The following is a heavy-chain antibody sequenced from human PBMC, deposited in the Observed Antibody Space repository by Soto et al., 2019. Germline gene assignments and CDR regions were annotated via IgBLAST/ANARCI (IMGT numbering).Heavy chain of an antibody. CDR2: IIPIFGTA. Sequence: SVKGSCKASGYTFNVYYIDWVRQAPGQGLEWMGGIIPIFGTANYAQKFQGRVTITADESTSTAYMELSSLRSEDTAVYYCARESGGRSSMIVGWFDPWGQGTLVTVSS. CDR1: GYTFNVYY. D-gene: IGHD3-22*01. J-gene: IGHJ5*02. CDR3: ARESGGRSSMIVGWFDP. V-gene: IGHV1-69*01.